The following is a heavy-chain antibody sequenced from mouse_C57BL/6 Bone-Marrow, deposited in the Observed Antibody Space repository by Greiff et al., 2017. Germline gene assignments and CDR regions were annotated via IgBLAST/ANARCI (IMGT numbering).Heavy chain of an antibody. CDR3: ARRYYGSSYWFAY. V-gene: IGHV1-4*01. CDR1: GYTFTSYT. CDR2: INPSSGYT. Sequence: QVHVKQSGAELARPGASVKMSCKASGYTFTSYTMHWVKQRPGQGLEWIGYINPSSGYTKYNQKFKDKATLTADKSSSTAYMQLSSLTSEDSAVYYCARRYYGSSYWFAYWGQGTLVTVSA. D-gene: IGHD1-1*01. J-gene: IGHJ3*01.